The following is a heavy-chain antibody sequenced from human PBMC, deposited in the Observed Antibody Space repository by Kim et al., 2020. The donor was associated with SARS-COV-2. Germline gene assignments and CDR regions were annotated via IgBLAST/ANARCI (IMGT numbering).Heavy chain of an antibody. CDR2: INHSGST. CDR1: GGSFSGYY. V-gene: IGHV4-34*01. CDR3: ARGRGSGWYIAPPGSALYYFDY. Sequence: SETLSLTCAVYGGSFSGYYWSWIRQPPGKGLECIGEINHSGSTNYNPSLKSRVTISVDTSKNQFSLKLTSVTAADTAVYYCARGRGSGWYIAPPGSALYYFDYWGQGTLVTVSS. J-gene: IGHJ4*02. D-gene: IGHD6-19*01.